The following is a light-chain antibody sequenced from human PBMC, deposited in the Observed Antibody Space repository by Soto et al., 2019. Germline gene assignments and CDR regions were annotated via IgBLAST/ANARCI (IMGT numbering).Light chain of an antibody. J-gene: IGKJ1*01. CDR3: MQALQTPPT. CDR2: LGS. Sequence: DIVMTQSPLSLPVTPGEPASISCRSSQSLLESNGYNCLDWYLQKPGQSPQLVIYLGSNRSSGVPDRFSGSGSGTDFTLKISRVEAEDVGVYYCMQALQTPPTFGQGTKVDIK. V-gene: IGKV2-28*01. CDR1: QSLLESNGYNC.